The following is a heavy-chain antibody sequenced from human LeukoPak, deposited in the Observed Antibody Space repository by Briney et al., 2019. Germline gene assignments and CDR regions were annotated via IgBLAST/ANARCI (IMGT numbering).Heavy chain of an antibody. V-gene: IGHV3-23*01. CDR2: ISGSGGST. D-gene: IGHD6-19*01. J-gene: IGHJ4*02. CDR1: GFTVSSNY. CDR3: AKSQQWLRGFFDY. Sequence: GGSLRLSCAASGFTVSSNYMSWVRQAPGKGLEWVSAISGSGGSTYYADSVKGRFTISRDNSKNTLYLQMNSLRAEDTAVYYCAKSQQWLRGFFDYWGQGTLVTVSS.